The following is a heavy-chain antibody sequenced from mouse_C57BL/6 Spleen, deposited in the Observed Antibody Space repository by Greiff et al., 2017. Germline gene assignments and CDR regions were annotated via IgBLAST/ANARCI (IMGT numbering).Heavy chain of an antibody. V-gene: IGHV3-5*01. CDR2: IYYSGTI. Sequence: EVHLVESGPGLVKPSQTVFLTCTVTGISITTGNYRWSWIRQFPGNKLAWIGYIYYSGTITYNPSLTSRTTITRDTPKNQFFLEMNSLTAEDTATYYCARDGGSLRGFAYWGQGTLVTVSA. J-gene: IGHJ3*01. D-gene: IGHD6-2*01. CDR3: ARDGGSLRGFAY. CDR1: GISITTGNYR.